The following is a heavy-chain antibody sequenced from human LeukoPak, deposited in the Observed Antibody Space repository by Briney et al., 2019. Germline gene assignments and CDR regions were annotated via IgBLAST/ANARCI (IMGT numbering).Heavy chain of an antibody. Sequence: ASVKVSCKASGYAFTSFYMHWVLQAPGQGLEWMGIINPSGGSTSYTQKFQGRVTMTRDTSTSTVYMELSSLRSEDTAVYYCARAVTERFYYDSSGYYYPLDYWGQGTLVTVSS. CDR1: GYAFTSFY. CDR2: INPSGGST. CDR3: ARAVTERFYYDSSGYYYPLDY. J-gene: IGHJ4*02. D-gene: IGHD3-22*01. V-gene: IGHV1-46*03.